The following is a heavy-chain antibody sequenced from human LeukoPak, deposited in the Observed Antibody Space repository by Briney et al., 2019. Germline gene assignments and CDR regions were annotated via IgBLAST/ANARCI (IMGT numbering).Heavy chain of an antibody. CDR3: ARDYAAAAEEDDY. CDR1: GYTFTGYY. V-gene: IGHV1-2*02. Sequence: ASVKVSCKASGYTFTGYYMHWVRQAPGQGLEWMGWINPNSGGTNYAQKFQGRVTMTRDTSISTAYMELSRLRSDDTAVYHCARDYAAAAEEDDYWGQGTLVTVSS. J-gene: IGHJ4*02. CDR2: INPNSGGT. D-gene: IGHD6-13*01.